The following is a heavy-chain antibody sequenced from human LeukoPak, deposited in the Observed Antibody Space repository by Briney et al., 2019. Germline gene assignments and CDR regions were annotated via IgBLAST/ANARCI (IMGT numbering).Heavy chain of an antibody. CDR1: GFTFSSYG. Sequence: AGGSLRLSCAASGFTFSSYGMHWVRQAPGKGLEWVAFIRYDGSNKYYADSVKGRFTISRDNSKNTLYLRMNSLRAEDTAVYYCAKFGVLEYFDYWGQGTLVTVSS. D-gene: IGHD3-3*01. J-gene: IGHJ4*02. CDR3: AKFGVLEYFDY. V-gene: IGHV3-30*02. CDR2: IRYDGSNK.